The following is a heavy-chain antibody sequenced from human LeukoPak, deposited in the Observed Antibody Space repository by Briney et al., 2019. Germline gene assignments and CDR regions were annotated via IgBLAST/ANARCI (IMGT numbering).Heavy chain of an antibody. CDR1: GFTFSSYG. V-gene: IGHV3-30*18. CDR2: ISSGGSNK. J-gene: IGHJ4*02. Sequence: PGRSLRLSCAASGFTFSSYGMHWVRQAPGKGLEWVAAISSGGSNKYYAESVKGRFTSSRDNFKNTLYLQMNSLRAEDTAVYYCAKVPLYYYDSSGYWFDYWGQGTLVTVSS. D-gene: IGHD3-22*01. CDR3: AKVPLYYYDSSGYWFDY.